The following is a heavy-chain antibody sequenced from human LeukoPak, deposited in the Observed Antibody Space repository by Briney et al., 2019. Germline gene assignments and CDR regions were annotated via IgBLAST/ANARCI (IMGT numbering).Heavy chain of an antibody. CDR2: ISSDGGIA. D-gene: IGHD3-9*01. Sequence: GRSLRLSCAASGFIFSTYYMHWVRQAPGKGLEWVAFISSDGGIANHADSVKGRFTISRDNSKNSLYLQMNSLRADDTAVYYCARHFTTGSIDHWGQGNLVTVSS. V-gene: IGHV3-30-3*01. CDR3: ARHFTTGSIDH. J-gene: IGHJ4*02. CDR1: GFIFSTYY.